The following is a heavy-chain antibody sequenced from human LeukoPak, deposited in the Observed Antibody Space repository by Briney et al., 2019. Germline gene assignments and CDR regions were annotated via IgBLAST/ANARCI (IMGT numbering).Heavy chain of an antibody. CDR3: AREVGNPSDY. CDR1: RFTLSSYS. D-gene: IGHD4-23*01. Sequence: RGSPRLSCAAPRFTLSSYSMNWVCQAPGKGLEWCTSISSSSSYIYYADSVKGRFTISRDNAKNSLYLQMNSLRAEDTAVYYCAREVGNPSDYWGQGTLVTVSS. V-gene: IGHV3-21*01. J-gene: IGHJ4*02. CDR2: ISSSSSYI.